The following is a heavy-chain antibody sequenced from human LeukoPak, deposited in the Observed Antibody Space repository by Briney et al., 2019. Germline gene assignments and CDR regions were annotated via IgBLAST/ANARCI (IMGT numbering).Heavy chain of an antibody. V-gene: IGHV4-34*01. Sequence: SETLSLTCAVYGGSFSGYYWSWIRQPPGKGLEWIGEINHSGSTNYNPSLKSRVTISVDTSKNQFSLKLSSVTAADTAVYYCARAGYCSSTSCYGGYYFDYWGQGILVTVSS. CDR2: INHSGST. J-gene: IGHJ4*02. CDR1: GGSFSGYY. CDR3: ARAGYCSSTSCYGGYYFDY. D-gene: IGHD2-2*01.